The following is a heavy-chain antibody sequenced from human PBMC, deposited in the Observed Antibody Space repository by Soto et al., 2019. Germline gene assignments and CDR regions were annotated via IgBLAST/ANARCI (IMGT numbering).Heavy chain of an antibody. CDR1: GDTFSSFA. CDR2: IIPIFRTP. D-gene: IGHD5-12*01. CDR3: ERDKHRLQLGCNYYDALDV. J-gene: IGHJ6*02. V-gene: IGHV1-69*12. Sequence: QVQLVQSGAEVKKPGSSVKVSCKAPGDTFSSFAISWVRQAPGQGLEWMGGIIPIFRTPDYAQKFPGRVTITADESATTAYMELSSLRSEDTAVYYCERDKHRLQLGCNYYDALDVWGQGTTVIVSS.